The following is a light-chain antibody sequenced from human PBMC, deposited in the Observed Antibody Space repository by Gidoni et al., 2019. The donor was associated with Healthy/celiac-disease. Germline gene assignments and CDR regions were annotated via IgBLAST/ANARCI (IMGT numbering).Light chain of an antibody. CDR3: QQYGSFYT. V-gene: IGKV3-20*01. Sequence: EIELTQSPGTLSLSPGERATLSCRVSQSVSSSYLAWYQQKPGQAPRLLFYGASSRATGSPDRFSGSGSGTDFTLTISRLEPEDFAVYYCQQYGSFYTFGQGTKLEIK. J-gene: IGKJ2*01. CDR1: QSVSSSY. CDR2: GAS.